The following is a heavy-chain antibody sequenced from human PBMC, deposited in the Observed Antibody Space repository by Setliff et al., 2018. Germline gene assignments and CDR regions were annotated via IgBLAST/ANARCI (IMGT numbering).Heavy chain of an antibody. CDR1: GFTFSSYS. J-gene: IGHJ6*02. Sequence: SCAASGFTFSSYSMNWVRQAPGKGLEWVSSISSSSSYIYYADSVKGRFTISRDNAKNSLYLKMNSLRAEDTAVYYCAREIRVVVPAAPRYYGMDVWGQRTTVTVSS. V-gene: IGHV3-21*01. CDR3: AREIRVVVPAAPRYYGMDV. D-gene: IGHD2-2*01. CDR2: ISSSSSYI.